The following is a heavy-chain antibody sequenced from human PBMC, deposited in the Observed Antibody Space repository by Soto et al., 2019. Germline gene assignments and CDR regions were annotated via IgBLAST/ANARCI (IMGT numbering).Heavy chain of an antibody. J-gene: IGHJ4*02. D-gene: IGHD5-18*01. V-gene: IGHV4-59*01. CDR3: AGAGTAMLQIDY. CDR1: GGSISSYF. Sequence: SETLSLTCTVSGGSISSYFWSWIRQPPGKGLEWIGYIYYSGSTNYNPSLKSRVTISVDTSKNQFSLKLSSVTVADTAVYYCAGAGTAMLQIDYWGQGTLVTVSS. CDR2: IYYSGST.